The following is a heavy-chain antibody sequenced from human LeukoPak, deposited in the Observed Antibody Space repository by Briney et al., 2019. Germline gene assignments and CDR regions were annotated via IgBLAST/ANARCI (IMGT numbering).Heavy chain of an antibody. CDR3: ARGSDYVWGSYRYKGGRDWFDP. Sequence: PSETLSLTCTVPGGSISSYYWSWIRQPAGKGLEWIGRIYTSGSTNYNPSLKSRVTMSVDTSKNQFSLKLSSVTAADTAVYYCARGSDYVWGSYRYKGGRDWFDPWGQGTLVTVSS. CDR2: IYTSGST. V-gene: IGHV4-4*07. J-gene: IGHJ5*02. D-gene: IGHD3-16*02. CDR1: GGSISSYY.